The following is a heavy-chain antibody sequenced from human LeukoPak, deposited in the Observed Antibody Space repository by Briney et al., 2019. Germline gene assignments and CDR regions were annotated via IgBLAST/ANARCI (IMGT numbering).Heavy chain of an antibody. V-gene: IGHV3-48*03. CDR3: ARENTAMASFDY. D-gene: IGHD5-18*01. CDR1: GFTFSSYE. Sequence: GGSLRLSCAASGFTFSSYEMNWVRQAPGKGLEWVSYISSSGGTTYYADSVTGRFTISRDNAKNSLYLQMNSLRAEDTAVYYCARENTAMASFDYWGQGTLVTVSS. J-gene: IGHJ4*02. CDR2: ISSSGGTT.